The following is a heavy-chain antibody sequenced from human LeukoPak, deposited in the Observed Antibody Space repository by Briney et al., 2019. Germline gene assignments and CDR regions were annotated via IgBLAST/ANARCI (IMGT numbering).Heavy chain of an antibody. Sequence: GESLKISCKGSGYSFTNYWIGWVRQMPGKGLEWMGIIYPGDSDTRYSPSFQGQVTISADKSISTAYLQRSSLKASDTAMYYCARRDTLRGVSKPFDYWGQGTLVTVSS. CDR2: IYPGDSDT. J-gene: IGHJ4*02. CDR3: ARRDTLRGVSKPFDY. D-gene: IGHD3-10*01. CDR1: GYSFTNYW. V-gene: IGHV5-51*01.